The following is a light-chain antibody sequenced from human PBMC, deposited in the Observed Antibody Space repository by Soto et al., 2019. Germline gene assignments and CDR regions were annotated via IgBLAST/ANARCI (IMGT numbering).Light chain of an antibody. Sequence: DIQMTQSPSTLSASIGDRVTITCRASRSINTWLAWYQQKPGKAPKLLIYMASALGSGVPSRFSGSGSGTEFTLTISSLQPADFATYYCQQYGSHLYTFGQGTKLEIK. J-gene: IGKJ2*01. V-gene: IGKV1-5*03. CDR3: QQYGSHLYT. CDR2: MAS. CDR1: RSINTW.